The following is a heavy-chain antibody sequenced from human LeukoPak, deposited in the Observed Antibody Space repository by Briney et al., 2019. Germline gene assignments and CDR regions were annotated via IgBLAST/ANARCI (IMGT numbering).Heavy chain of an antibody. J-gene: IGHJ4*02. CDR2: IKQDGSEK. Sequence: GGSLRLSCAASGFTFSSYWMSWVRQAPGKGLEWVANIKQDGSEKYYVDSVKGRFTISRDNAKNSLYLQMNSLRAEDTAVYYCAREKDEQLGSFDYWGQGTLVTVSS. CDR3: AREKDEQLGSFDY. CDR1: GFTFSSYW. D-gene: IGHD6-6*01. V-gene: IGHV3-7*01.